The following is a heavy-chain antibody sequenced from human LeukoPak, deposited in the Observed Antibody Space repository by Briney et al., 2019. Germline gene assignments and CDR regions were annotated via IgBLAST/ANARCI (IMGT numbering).Heavy chain of an antibody. V-gene: IGHV3-7*05. J-gene: IGHJ4*02. CDR1: GFTFSSYW. CDR2: IKQDGSEK. D-gene: IGHD6-13*01. Sequence: GGSLRLSCAASGFTFSSYWMSWVRQAPGKGLEWVANIKQDGSEKYYVDSVKGRFTISRDNSKNTLYLQMSSLRAEDTAVFYCAKLYGAASTLSPCDYWGQGTLVTVSS. CDR3: AKLYGAASTLSPCDY.